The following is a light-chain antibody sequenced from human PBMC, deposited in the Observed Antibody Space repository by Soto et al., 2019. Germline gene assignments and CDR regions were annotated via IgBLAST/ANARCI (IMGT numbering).Light chain of an antibody. CDR3: QQFYNYPRT. CDR2: DAS. CDR1: QDIGTY. Sequence: AIRMTQSPSSFSASTGDRVSITCRATQDIGTYLAWYQQIPGKAPKLLIYDASTLQTGVPSRFSGSGSETDFTLTISYLQSEDFGTYYCQQFYNYPRTFGQGTKVEIK. V-gene: IGKV1-8*01. J-gene: IGKJ1*01.